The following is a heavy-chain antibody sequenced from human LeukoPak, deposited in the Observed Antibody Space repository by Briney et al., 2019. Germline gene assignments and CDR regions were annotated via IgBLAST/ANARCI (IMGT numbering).Heavy chain of an antibody. CDR2: IIPIFGTA. CDR1: GGTFSSYA. J-gene: IGHJ6*02. CDR3: TQRAYYCSSTSCHDGTHGMDV. Sequence: SVKVSCKASGGTFSSYAISWVRQAPGQGLEWMGGIIPIFGTANYVQKFQGRVTITADESTSTAYMELSSLRSEDTAVYYCTQRAYYCSSTSCHDGTHGMDVWGQGTTVTVSS. V-gene: IGHV1-69*13. D-gene: IGHD2-2*01.